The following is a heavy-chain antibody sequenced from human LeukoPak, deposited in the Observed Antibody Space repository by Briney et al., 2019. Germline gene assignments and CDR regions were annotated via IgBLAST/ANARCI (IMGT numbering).Heavy chain of an antibody. CDR2: IRSTIYGGTP. V-gene: IGHV3-49*04. CDR3: ARDQTPYY. Sequence: PGGSLRLSCTASGFTFGDYAMTWVRQAPGKGLEWVGFIRSTIYGGTPEYAASVKGRFTISRDDFNGVAYLQMNSLKTEDTAVYYCARDQTPYYWGQGALVTVSS. J-gene: IGHJ4*02. CDR1: GFTFGDYA.